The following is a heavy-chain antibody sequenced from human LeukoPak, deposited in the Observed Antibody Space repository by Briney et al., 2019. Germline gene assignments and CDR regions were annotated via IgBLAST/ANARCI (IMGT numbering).Heavy chain of an antibody. CDR3: ARRQQTKHTYGYWYFDL. CDR1: GGSISSGDYY. CDR2: IYYTGIT. Sequence: SQTLSLTCTVSGGSISSGDYYWSWIRQHPEKGLEWIGYIYYTGITYYNPSLTSRVTISLDTSKNQFSLKLSSVTAADTAVYYCARRQQTKHTYGYWYFDLWGQGTLVTVSS. D-gene: IGHD5-18*01. J-gene: IGHJ2*01. V-gene: IGHV4-31*03.